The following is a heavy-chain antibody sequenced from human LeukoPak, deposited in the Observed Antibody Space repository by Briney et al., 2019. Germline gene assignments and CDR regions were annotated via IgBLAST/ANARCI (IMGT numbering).Heavy chain of an antibody. CDR2: ISSGSEII. J-gene: IGHJ4*02. Sequence: GGSLKLSCVALGITFSTHNMNWGRQAPGQGLEWVSFISSGSEIIYYPESLKGRVIVARDNDKKSRYLQMNSLKDMNTDVYYCATNPAGIGDYLGQGTLVTVSS. V-gene: IGHV3-48*02. CDR1: GITFSTHN. CDR3: ATNPAGIGDY. D-gene: IGHD1-1*01.